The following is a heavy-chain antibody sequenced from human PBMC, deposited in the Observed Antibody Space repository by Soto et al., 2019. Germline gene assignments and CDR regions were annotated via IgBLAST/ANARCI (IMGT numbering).Heavy chain of an antibody. D-gene: IGHD3-22*01. V-gene: IGHV3-23*01. CDR1: GFEFFRYA. CDR2: ISGGVDSDGATAT. J-gene: IGHJ5*02. Sequence: GGSLRLSCAASGFEFFRYAISWVRQAPGRGLEWVSFISGGVDSDGATATYYADSVKGRFTISRDNSKSMVYLQMNSVRAEDTAVYFCAKDRFTYYNSRGNYHNWFDPWGQGTLVTVSS. CDR3: AKDRFTYYNSRGNYHNWFDP.